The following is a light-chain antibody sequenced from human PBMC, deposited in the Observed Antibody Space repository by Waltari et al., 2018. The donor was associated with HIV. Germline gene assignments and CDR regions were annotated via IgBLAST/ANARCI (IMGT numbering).Light chain of an antibody. CDR3: QVWDSGSDHV. Sequence: SYVLTQPPSITVAPGKTAKITCGGNNIGNRDVHWYQQKPGQAPILVIYDDDDRPSGIPERLSGSNPDNTATLTINRVEGGDEADYYCQVWDSGSDHVFGSGTTVTVL. J-gene: IGLJ1*01. CDR2: DDD. CDR1: NIGNRD. V-gene: IGLV3-21*01.